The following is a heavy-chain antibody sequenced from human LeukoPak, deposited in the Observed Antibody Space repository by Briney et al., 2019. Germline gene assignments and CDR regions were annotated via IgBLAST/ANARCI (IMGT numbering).Heavy chain of an antibody. Sequence: PGGSLRLSCAASGFTFRSYWMHWVRHAPGKGMVWVSRFNSDWSITSYADPVKGRFTTSRNNAKNTLYLQMNSLRAEATAVYYCARLYGGYGDYYFYYWGQGALVTVSS. CDR3: ARLYGGYGDYYFYY. CDR1: GFTFRSYW. CDR2: FNSDWSIT. V-gene: IGHV3-74*01. D-gene: IGHD4-17*01. J-gene: IGHJ4*02.